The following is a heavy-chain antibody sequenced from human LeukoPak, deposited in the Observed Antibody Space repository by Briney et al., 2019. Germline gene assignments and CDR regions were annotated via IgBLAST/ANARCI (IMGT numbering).Heavy chain of an antibody. CDR2: INHSGST. CDR1: GGSFSGYY. D-gene: IGHD3-3*01. V-gene: IGHV4-34*01. CDR3: ASSQGDFWSGYYPRFDP. J-gene: IGHJ5*02. Sequence: RPSETLSLTCAVYGGSFSGYYWSWIRQPPVKGLEWIGEINHSGSTNYNPSLKSRVTISVDTSKNQFSLKLSSVTAADTAVYYCASSQGDFWSGYYPRFDPWGQGTLVTVSS.